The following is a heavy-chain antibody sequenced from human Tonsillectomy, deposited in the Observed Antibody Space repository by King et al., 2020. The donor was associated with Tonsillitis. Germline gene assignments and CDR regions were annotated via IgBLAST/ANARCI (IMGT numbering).Heavy chain of an antibody. D-gene: IGHD6-19*01. CDR3: AGTRSSAFYYDF. V-gene: IGHV4-59*01. J-gene: IGHJ4*02. CDR2: LHYSGST. CDR1: GGSLSSNH. Sequence: VQLQESGPGLVKPSETLSLTCTVSGGSLSSNHWSWVRQSPGKGLEWIGYLHYSGSTKYNTSLKSRVTISGDTAKNQFSLKLSSVTAADTAVYFCAGTRSSAFYYDFWGQGSLVTVSS.